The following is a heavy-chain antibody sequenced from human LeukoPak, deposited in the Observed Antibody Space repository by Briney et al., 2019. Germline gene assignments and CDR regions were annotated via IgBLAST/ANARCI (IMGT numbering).Heavy chain of an antibody. Sequence: SETLSLTCTVSGVSISSYYWSWIRQPPGKGLEWIGYIYYSGSTNYNPSLKSRVTISVGTSKNQFSLKLSSVTAADTAVYYCAATWAGYSHLYWGQGTLVTVSS. CDR1: GVSISSYY. CDR2: IYYSGST. CDR3: AATWAGYSHLY. D-gene: IGHD6-13*01. J-gene: IGHJ4*02. V-gene: IGHV4-59*01.